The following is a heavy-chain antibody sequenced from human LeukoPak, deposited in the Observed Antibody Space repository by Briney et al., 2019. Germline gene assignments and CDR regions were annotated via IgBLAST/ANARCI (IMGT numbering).Heavy chain of an antibody. CDR1: GFTVSSNY. V-gene: IGHV3-66*01. J-gene: IGHJ4*02. CDR2: IYSGGST. Sequence: GGSLRLSCAASGFTVSSNYMSWVRQAPGKGLEWVSVIYSGGSTYYADSVKGRFTISRDNSKNTLYLQMNSLRAEDTAVYYCAREYYDSSGYYYSPFGYWGQGTLVTVSS. CDR3: AREYYDSSGYYYSPFGY. D-gene: IGHD3-22*01.